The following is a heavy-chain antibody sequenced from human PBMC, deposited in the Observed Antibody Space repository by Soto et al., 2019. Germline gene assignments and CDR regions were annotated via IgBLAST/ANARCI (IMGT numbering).Heavy chain of an antibody. CDR2: ISGSGGST. D-gene: IGHD6-13*01. CDR3: ANEGSSSWYYFDY. CDR1: GFTFSSYA. V-gene: IGHV3-23*01. Sequence: PGGSLRLSCAASGFTFSSYAMSWVRQAPGKGLEWVSAISGSGGSTYYADSVKGRFTISRDNSKKTLNQQMKSLKAENTTRNYCANEGSSSWYYFDYWGQGTLVTVSS. J-gene: IGHJ4*02.